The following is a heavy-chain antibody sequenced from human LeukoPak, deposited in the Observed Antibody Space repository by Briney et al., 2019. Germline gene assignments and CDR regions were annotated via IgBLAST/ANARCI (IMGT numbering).Heavy chain of an antibody. CDR2: IHYSWHT. D-gene: IGHD1-14*01. J-gene: IGHJ4*02. Sequence: SETLSLTCSLSSASLSSLYWSWIRHPPGKGLEWIGYIHYSWHTKCNPSLKSRVSISLNTSKNKSSLMLTSVTAAVTAVDYGSRAGTGFNIPGAYWGQGTLVTVSS. CDR3: SRAGTGFNIPGAY. V-gene: IGHV4-59*11. CDR1: SASLSSLY.